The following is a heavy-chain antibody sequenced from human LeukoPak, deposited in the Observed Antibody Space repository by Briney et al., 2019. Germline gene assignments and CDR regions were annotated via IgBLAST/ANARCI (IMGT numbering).Heavy chain of an antibody. D-gene: IGHD3-9*01. J-gene: IGHJ4*02. CDR3: ARNPDSLDY. CDR2: INNDGSYI. Sequence: GGSLRLSCAASGFIFSNSAMNWVRQAPGKGLEWVSSINNDGSYIYYAGSVKGRFTISRDNAKNSLYLRLNSLRAEDTAVYYCARNPDSLDYWGQGTLVTVSS. CDR1: GFIFSNSA. V-gene: IGHV3-21*01.